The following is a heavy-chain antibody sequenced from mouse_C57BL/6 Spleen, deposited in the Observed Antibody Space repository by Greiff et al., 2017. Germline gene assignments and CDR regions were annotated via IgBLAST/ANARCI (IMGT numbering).Heavy chain of an antibody. V-gene: IGHV1-76*01. CDR1: GYTFTDYY. CDR2: IYPGSGNT. Sequence: QVQLQQSGAELVRPGASVKLSCKASGYTFTDYYINWVKQRPGQGLEWIARIYPGSGNTYYNEKFKGKATLTAEKSSSTAYMQLSSLTSEDSAVYFCARGGSDYAMDYWGQGTSVTVSS. CDR3: ARGGSDYAMDY. J-gene: IGHJ4*01.